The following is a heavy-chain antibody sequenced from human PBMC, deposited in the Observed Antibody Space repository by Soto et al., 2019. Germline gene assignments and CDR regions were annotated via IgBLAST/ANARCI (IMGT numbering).Heavy chain of an antibody. CDR1: GFTSRSYA. Sequence: RLSCASSGFTSRSYAMSWVRQAPGKGLEWVSAISGSGGSTYYADPVEGRFTISRDNSKNRAYLNMNSLRAEDTAVYYCAKEWVIVCDAFDIWGQGTMVTVSS. V-gene: IGHV3-23*01. J-gene: IGHJ3*02. CDR3: AKEWVIVCDAFDI. D-gene: IGHD3-22*01. CDR2: ISGSGGST.